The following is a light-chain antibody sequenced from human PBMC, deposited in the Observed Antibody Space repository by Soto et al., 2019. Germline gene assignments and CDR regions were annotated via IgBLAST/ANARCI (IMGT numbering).Light chain of an antibody. CDR1: QTIGSW. CDR2: DAS. J-gene: IGKJ1*01. Sequence: DIQMTQSPSTLSASVGDRVTITCRASQTIGSWLAWYQQKPGKAPELLIYDASTLEGGVPSRFSGSGSGTEFSLTITSLQPDDFATFYCQQYSSFPRTCGQGTKVEIK. V-gene: IGKV1-5*01. CDR3: QQYSSFPRT.